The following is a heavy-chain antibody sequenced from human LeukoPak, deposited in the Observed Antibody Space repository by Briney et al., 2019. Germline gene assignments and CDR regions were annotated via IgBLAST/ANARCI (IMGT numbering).Heavy chain of an antibody. CDR2: SNHSGST. D-gene: IGHD6-13*01. CDR3: ARGRRSSRRYWFDP. Sequence: SETLSLTCAVYGGSFSGYYWSWIRQPPGKGLEWIGESNHSGSTNYNPSLKSRVTISVDTSKNQFSLKLSSVTAADTAVYYCARGRRSSRRYWFDPWGQGTLVTVSS. V-gene: IGHV4-34*01. CDR1: GGSFSGYY. J-gene: IGHJ5*02.